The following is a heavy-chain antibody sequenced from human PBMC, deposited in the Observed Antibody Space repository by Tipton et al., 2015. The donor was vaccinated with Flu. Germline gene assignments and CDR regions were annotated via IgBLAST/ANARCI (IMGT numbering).Heavy chain of an antibody. Sequence: QLVQSGGGLIQPGGSLRLSCAASGFTVSTNYMSWVRQTPGKGLEWVSVIYGEGRASYTDSVKGRFTISRDTSKNTLFLQMNSLRVDDTAVYYCARVTGASTAYGMDVWGQGTTVTVSS. V-gene: IGHV3-53*01. CDR1: GFTVSTNY. D-gene: IGHD2-2*01. CDR2: IYGEGRA. CDR3: ARVTGASTAYGMDV. J-gene: IGHJ6*02.